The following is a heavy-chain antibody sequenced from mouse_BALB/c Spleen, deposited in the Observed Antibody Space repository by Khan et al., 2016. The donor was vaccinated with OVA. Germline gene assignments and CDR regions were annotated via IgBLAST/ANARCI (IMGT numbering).Heavy chain of an antibody. CDR1: GYTFTSYT. Sequence: QVHVKQSGAELARPGASVKMSCKASGYTFTSYTIHWIKLRPGQGLEWIGFINPSNGYTNYNQKFKDKATLTADKSSTTVYMQLSSLTSDDSEVYNCVRDGAYHRNDGWFAYWGQGTLVTVSA. CDR2: INPSNGYT. V-gene: IGHV1-4*01. CDR3: VRDGAYHRNDGWFAY. D-gene: IGHD2-14*01. J-gene: IGHJ3*01.